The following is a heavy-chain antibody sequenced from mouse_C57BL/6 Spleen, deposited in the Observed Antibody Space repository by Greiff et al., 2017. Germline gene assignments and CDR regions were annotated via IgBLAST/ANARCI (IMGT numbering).Heavy chain of an antibody. J-gene: IGHJ4*01. V-gene: IGHV1-69*01. D-gene: IGHD3-2*02. CDR2: IDPSDSYT. Sequence: QVQLQQPGAELVMPGASVKLSCKASGYTFTSYWMHWVKQRPGQGLEWIGEIDPSDSYTNYNQKFKGKSTLTVDKSSSTAYMQLSSLTSEDSAVYYCARRGCAQATAMDYWGQGTSVTVSS. CDR3: ARRGCAQATAMDY. CDR1: GYTFTSYW.